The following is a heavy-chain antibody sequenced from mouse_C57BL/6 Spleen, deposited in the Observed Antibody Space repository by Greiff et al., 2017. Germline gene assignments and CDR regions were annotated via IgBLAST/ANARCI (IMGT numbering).Heavy chain of an antibody. J-gene: IGHJ1*03. V-gene: IGHV5-17*01. D-gene: IGHD1-1*01. CDR1: GFTFSDYG. Sequence: DVHLVESGGGLVKPGGSLKLSCAASGFTFSDYGMHWVRQAPEKGLEWVAYISSGSSTIYYADTVKGRFTISRDNAKNTLFLQMTSLRSEDTAMYYCARVTTVVAWYFDVWGTGTTVTVSS. CDR3: ARVTTVVAWYFDV. CDR2: ISSGSSTI.